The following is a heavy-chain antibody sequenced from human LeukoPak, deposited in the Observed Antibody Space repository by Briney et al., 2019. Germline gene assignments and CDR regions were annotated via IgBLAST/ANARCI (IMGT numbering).Heavy chain of an antibody. V-gene: IGHV4-59*01. D-gene: IGHD6-6*01. CDR2: IHHTETS. Sequence: SETLSLTCAVYGGSFSGFHWNWIRKTPGKGLEWIAYIHHTETSKYNPSLKSRVTISIDTSMNQFSLTLSSVTAADTAVYYCARVPEYSYGYFDFWGQGTPVTVSS. J-gene: IGHJ4*02. CDR3: ARVPEYSYGYFDF. CDR1: GGSFSGFH.